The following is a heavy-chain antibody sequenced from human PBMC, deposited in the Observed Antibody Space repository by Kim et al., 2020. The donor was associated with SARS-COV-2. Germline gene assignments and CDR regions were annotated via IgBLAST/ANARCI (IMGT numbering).Heavy chain of an antibody. J-gene: IGHJ4*02. V-gene: IGHV3-11*05. Sequence: YADSVRGRFTISRDNAKNSLYLQMSSLRAEDTAVYYCARGDEQQLVPFDYWGQGTLVTVSS. D-gene: IGHD6-13*01. CDR3: ARGDEQQLVPFDY.